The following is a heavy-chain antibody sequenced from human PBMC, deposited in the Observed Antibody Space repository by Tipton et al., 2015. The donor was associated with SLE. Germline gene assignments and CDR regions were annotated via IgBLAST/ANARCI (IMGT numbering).Heavy chain of an antibody. CDR3: ASRGRMIAVAVRHAFDI. CDR2: INHSGST. Sequence: TLSLTCTVSGYSISSGYYWGWIRQPPGKGLEWIGEINHSGSTNYNPSLKSRVTISVDTSKNQFSLKLSSVTAADTAVYYCASRGRMIAVAVRHAFDIWGQGTMVTVSS. CDR1: GYSISSGYY. V-gene: IGHV4-38-2*02. J-gene: IGHJ3*02. D-gene: IGHD6-19*01.